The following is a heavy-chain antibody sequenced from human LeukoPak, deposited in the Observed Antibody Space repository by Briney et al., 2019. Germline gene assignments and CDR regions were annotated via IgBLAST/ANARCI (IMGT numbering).Heavy chain of an antibody. CDR2: IYYSGST. J-gene: IGHJ3*02. CDR3: ARDQARAFDI. CDR1: GGSISSNY. V-gene: IGHV4-59*01. Sequence: SETLSLTCTVSGGSISSNYWSWIRQPPGKGREWIGYIYYSGSTNYNPSLKSRVTISADTSKNQLSLKLSSVTAADTAVYYCARDQARAFDIWGQGTMVTVSS.